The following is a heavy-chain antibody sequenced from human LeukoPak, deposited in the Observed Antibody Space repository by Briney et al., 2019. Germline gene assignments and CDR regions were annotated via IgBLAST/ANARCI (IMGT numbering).Heavy chain of an antibody. CDR2: ISGSGGST. CDR1: GFTVSSNY. Sequence: GGSQRLSCAASGFTVSSNYMSWVRQAPGKGLEWVSAISGSGGSTYYADSVKGRFTISRDNSKNTLYLQMNSLRAEDTAVYYCASLGITMVRGVDYWGQGTLVTVSS. CDR3: ASLGITMVRGVDY. D-gene: IGHD3-10*01. V-gene: IGHV3-53*01. J-gene: IGHJ4*02.